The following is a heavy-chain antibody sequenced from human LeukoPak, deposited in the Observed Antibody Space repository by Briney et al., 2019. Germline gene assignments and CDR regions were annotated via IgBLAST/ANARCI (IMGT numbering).Heavy chain of an antibody. CDR3: AISIAVAAAFDY. CDR1: GYTLTELS. D-gene: IGHD6-19*01. Sequence: ASVKVSCKVSGYTLTELSMHWVRQAPGKGLEWMGGFDPEDGETIYAQKFQGRVTMTEDTSTDTAYMELSSLRSEDTAVYYCAISIAVAAAFDYWGQGTLVTVSS. V-gene: IGHV1-24*01. J-gene: IGHJ4*02. CDR2: FDPEDGET.